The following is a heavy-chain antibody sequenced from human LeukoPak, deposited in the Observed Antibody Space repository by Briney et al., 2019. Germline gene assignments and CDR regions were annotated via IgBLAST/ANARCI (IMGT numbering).Heavy chain of an antibody. V-gene: IGHV3-21*04. D-gene: IGHD6-19*01. J-gene: IGHJ4*02. CDR2: ISSSSSYI. Sequence: GGSLRLSCAASGFTFSSYSMNWVRQAPGKGLEWVSSISSSSSYIYYADSVKGRFTISRDNSKNTLYLQMNSLRAEDTAVYYCANNLFLGSGWYFFDYWGQGTLVTVSS. CDR3: ANNLFLGSGWYFFDY. CDR1: GFTFSSYS.